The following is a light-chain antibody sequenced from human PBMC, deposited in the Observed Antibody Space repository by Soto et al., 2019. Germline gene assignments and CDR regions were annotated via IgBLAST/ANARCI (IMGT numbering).Light chain of an antibody. CDR2: EVN. J-gene: IGLJ1*01. Sequence: QSVLTQPASVSGSPGQSITISCTGTSSDIGGYNYASWYQQHPGKVPKLIIYEVNNRPTGVSYRFSGSKSANTASLTISGLRAEDEADYYCSSFTSIATQVLGPGTKATVL. CDR3: SSFTSIATQV. V-gene: IGLV2-14*03. CDR1: SSDIGGYNY.